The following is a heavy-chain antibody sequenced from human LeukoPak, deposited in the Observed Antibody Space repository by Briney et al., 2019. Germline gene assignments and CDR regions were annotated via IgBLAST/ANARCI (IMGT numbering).Heavy chain of an antibody. J-gene: IGHJ2*01. CDR1: GGSISSYY. D-gene: IGHD6-13*01. V-gene: IGHV4-59*01. CDR2: IYYSGST. Sequence: SETLSLTCTVSGGSISSYYWSWIRQPPGKGLEWVGYIYYSGSTNYNPSLKSRVTISVDTSKNQFSLKLSSVTAADTAVYYWARRSLSSSLNWYFDLWGRGTLVTVSS. CDR3: ARRSLSSSLNWYFDL.